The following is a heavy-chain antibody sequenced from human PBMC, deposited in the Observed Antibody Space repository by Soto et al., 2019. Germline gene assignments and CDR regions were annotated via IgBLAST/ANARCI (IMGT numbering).Heavy chain of an antibody. CDR2: IGTAGDT. CDR3: AREGTAAGFDY. J-gene: IGHJ4*02. D-gene: IGHD6-13*01. Sequence: GGSLRLSCAASGFTFSSYDMHWVRQATGKGLEWVSAIGTAGDTYYPGSVKGRFTISRENAKNSLYLQMNSLRAEDTAVYYCAREGTAAGFDYWGQGTLVTVSS. V-gene: IGHV3-13*01. CDR1: GFTFSSYD.